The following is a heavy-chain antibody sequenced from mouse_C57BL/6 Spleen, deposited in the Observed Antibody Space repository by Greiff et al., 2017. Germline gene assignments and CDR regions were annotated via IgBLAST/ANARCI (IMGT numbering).Heavy chain of an antibody. CDR3: ARSGGYDAY. V-gene: IGHV1-69*01. J-gene: IGHJ3*01. CDR2: IDPSDSYT. CDR1: GYTFTSYW. D-gene: IGHD2-2*01. Sequence: QVQLKQPGAELVMPGASVKLSCKASGYTFTSYWMHWVKQRPGQGLEWIGEIDPSDSYTNYNQKFKGKSTLTVDKSSSTAYMQLSSLTSEDSAVYYCARSGGYDAYWGQGTLVTVSA.